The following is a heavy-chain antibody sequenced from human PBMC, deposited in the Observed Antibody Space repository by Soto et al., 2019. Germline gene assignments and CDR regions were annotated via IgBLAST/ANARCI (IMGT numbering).Heavy chain of an antibody. CDR1: GGSVSSGSYY. J-gene: IGHJ6*02. Sequence: SETLSLTCTVSGGSVSSGSYYWSWIRQPPGKGLEWIGYIYYSGSTNYNPSLKSRVTISVDTSKNQFSLKLSSVTAADTAVYYCARGELYYYYGMDVWGQGTTVTVSS. V-gene: IGHV4-61*01. CDR2: IYYSGST. CDR3: ARGELYYYYGMDV. D-gene: IGHD1-26*01.